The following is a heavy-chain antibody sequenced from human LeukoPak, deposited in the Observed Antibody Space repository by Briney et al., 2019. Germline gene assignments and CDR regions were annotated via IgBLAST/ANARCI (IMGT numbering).Heavy chain of an antibody. CDR1: GGSISNYY. V-gene: IGHV4-59*01. CDR2: IYYSGST. Sequence: SETLSLTCTVSGGSISNYYWSWIRQPPGKGLEWIGYIYYSGSTNYNPSLKSRVTISVDTSKNQFSLKLSSVTAADTAVYYCARRVQGGYYYYYMDVWGKGTTVTVSS. J-gene: IGHJ6*03. D-gene: IGHD3-16*01. CDR3: ARRVQGGYYYYYMDV.